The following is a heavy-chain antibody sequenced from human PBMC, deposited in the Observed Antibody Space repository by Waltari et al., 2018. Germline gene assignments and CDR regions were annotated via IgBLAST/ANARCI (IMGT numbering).Heavy chain of an antibody. V-gene: IGHV3-30*18. CDR2: VWFEGGDE. D-gene: IGHD3-16*01. Sequence: QLQLVESGGGVVQPGKSLRLSCAASGFSLSHYGMHWVRQGPGRGLGWVALVWFEGGDEYYADSVRGRITVSRDNSKNILYLHMDSLRVDDTAVYYCAKDAFGNTYMDHWGQGTLVTVSS. CDR3: AKDAFGNTYMDH. CDR1: GFSLSHYG. J-gene: IGHJ4*02.